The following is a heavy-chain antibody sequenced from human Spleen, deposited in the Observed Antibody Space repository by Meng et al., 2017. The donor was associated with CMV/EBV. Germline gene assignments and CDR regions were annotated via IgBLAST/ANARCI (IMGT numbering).Heavy chain of an antibody. V-gene: IGHV3-48*03. Sequence: GGSLRLSCTASGFTFITCAMNWVRQDPGEGLQWVAVISGSGGTIYYADSVKGRFTISRDNAKNSLYLQVNSLRAEDTAVYYCARDSGTIFGVVIGWFDPWGQGTLVTVSS. CDR2: ISGSGGTI. J-gene: IGHJ5*02. CDR1: GFTFITCA. D-gene: IGHD3-3*01. CDR3: ARDSGTIFGVVIGWFDP.